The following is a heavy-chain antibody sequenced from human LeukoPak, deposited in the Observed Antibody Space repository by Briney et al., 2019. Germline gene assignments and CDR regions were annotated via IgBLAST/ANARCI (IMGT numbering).Heavy chain of an antibody. D-gene: IGHD3-10*01. V-gene: IGHV3-48*02. CDR2: IINSGGTI. CDR1: GFTFSIHG. Sequence: GGAPRLSCAASGFTFSIHGMNWVRQTPGKGPEWVSYIINSGGTIYYADSVQGRFTISRDNAKNSLYLQMNSLRDEDTAVYYCARVGRGLYSMDVWGQGTTVTVSS. J-gene: IGHJ6*02. CDR3: ARVGRGLYSMDV.